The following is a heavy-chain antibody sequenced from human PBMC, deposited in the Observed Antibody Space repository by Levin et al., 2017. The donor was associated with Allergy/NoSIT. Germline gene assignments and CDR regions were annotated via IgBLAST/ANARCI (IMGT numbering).Heavy chain of an antibody. Sequence: PGGSLRLSCAASGFTFSSYAMHWVRQAPGKGLEWVAVISYDGSNKYYADSVKGRFTISRDNSKNTLYLQMNSLRAEDTAVYYCARGSTYCSGGSCYPPYYYMDGWGKGTTVTVSS. CDR1: GFTFSSYA. CDR3: ARGSTYCSGGSCYPPYYYMDG. J-gene: IGHJ6*03. V-gene: IGHV3-30-3*01. D-gene: IGHD2-15*01. CDR2: ISYDGSNK.